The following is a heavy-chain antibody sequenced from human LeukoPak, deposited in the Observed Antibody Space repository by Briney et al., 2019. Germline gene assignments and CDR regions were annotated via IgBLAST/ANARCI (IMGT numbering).Heavy chain of an antibody. V-gene: IGHV4-39*01. J-gene: IGHJ3*02. CDR2: IYYSGST. CDR3: ARGCSSTSCYTYAFDI. CDR1: GGSISSSSYY. Sequence: SETLSLTCTVSGGSISSSSYYWGWIRQPPGKGLEWIVSIYYSGSTYYNPSLKSRVTISVDTSKNQFSLKLSSVTAADTAVYYCARGCSSTSCYTYAFDIWGQGTMVTVSS. D-gene: IGHD2-2*02.